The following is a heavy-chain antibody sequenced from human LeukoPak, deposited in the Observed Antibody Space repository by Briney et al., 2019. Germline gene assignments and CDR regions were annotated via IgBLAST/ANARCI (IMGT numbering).Heavy chain of an antibody. Sequence: GGSLRLSCAASGFTVSSNYMSWVRQAPGKGLEWVSAISGSGGSTYYADSVKGRFTISRDNSKNTLYLQMNSLRAEDTAVYYCAEGAALRYFDWLLPFDYWGQGTLVTVSS. CDR3: AEGAALRYFDWLLPFDY. V-gene: IGHV3-23*01. J-gene: IGHJ4*02. CDR2: ISGSGGST. CDR1: GFTVSSNY. D-gene: IGHD3-9*01.